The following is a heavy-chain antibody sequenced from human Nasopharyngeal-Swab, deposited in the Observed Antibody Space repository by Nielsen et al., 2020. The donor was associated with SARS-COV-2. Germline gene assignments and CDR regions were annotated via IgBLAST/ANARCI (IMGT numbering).Heavy chain of an antibody. CDR2: IRSKAYGGTT. J-gene: IGHJ4*02. V-gene: IGHV3-49*02. D-gene: IGHD3-3*01. CDR3: TRERITIFGVVIPLGY. Sequence: WIRQPPGKGLEWVGFIRSKAYGGTTEYAASVKGRFTISRDDSKSIAYLQMNSLKTEDTAVYYCTRERITIFGVVIPLGYWGQGTLVTVSS.